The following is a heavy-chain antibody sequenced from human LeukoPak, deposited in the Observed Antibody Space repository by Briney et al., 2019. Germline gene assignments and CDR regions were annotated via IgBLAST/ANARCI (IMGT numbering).Heavy chain of an antibody. CDR1: GYTFTSYA. D-gene: IGHD6-19*01. V-gene: IGHV1-3*01. CDR2: INAGNGNT. Sequence: LRASVKVSCKASGYTFTSYAMHWVRQAPGQRLEWMGWINAGNGNTKYSQKFQGRVTITRDTSASTAYMELSSLRSEDTAVYYCARAPYSSGWYAFDYWGQGTLVTVSS. CDR3: ARAPYSSGWYAFDY. J-gene: IGHJ4*02.